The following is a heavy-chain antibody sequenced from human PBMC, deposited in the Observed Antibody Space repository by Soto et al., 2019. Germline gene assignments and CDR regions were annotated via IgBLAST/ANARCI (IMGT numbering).Heavy chain of an antibody. CDR1: GFTFSSYA. CDR2: ISYDGSNK. CDR3: ARGVIAVAGTVLFDY. V-gene: IGHV3-30-3*01. J-gene: IGHJ4*02. D-gene: IGHD6-19*01. Sequence: QPGGSLRLSCAASGFTFSSYAMHWVRQAPGKGLEWVAVISYDGSNKYYADSVKGRFTISRDNSKNTLYLQMNSLRAEDTAVYYCARGVIAVAGTVLFDYWGQGTLVTVSS.